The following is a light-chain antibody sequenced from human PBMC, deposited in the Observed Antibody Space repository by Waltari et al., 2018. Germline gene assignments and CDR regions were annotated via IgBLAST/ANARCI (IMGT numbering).Light chain of an antibody. CDR3: SSYTSSRTVV. CDR2: EVT. J-gene: IGLJ1*01. V-gene: IGLV2-14*01. Sequence: QSALTQPASVSGSPGQSIATSCTGTRGDVGAYNYVSWYQQYPGKAPQVLIYEVTNRPSGVSSRFSGSKSGNTASLTISGLQPDDEADYYCSSYTSSRTVVFGTGTEVTVL. CDR1: RGDVGAYNY.